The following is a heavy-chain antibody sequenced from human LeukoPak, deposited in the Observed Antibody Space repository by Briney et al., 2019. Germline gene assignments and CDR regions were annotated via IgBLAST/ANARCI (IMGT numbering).Heavy chain of an antibody. D-gene: IGHD5-24*01. V-gene: IGHV1-18*01. CDR3: ARDNSVRDEAWWFNP. CDR2: ITPNSGGT. Sequence: GASVRVSCKASGYSFSNYPSNYGITWVRQAPGQGLEWMGWITPNSGGTNYAQKFQGRVTLTRDMSTSTDHLELSSLRSEDTAVYYCARDNSVRDEAWWFNPWGQGTLVTVSS. CDR1: GYSFSNYPSNYG. J-gene: IGHJ5*02.